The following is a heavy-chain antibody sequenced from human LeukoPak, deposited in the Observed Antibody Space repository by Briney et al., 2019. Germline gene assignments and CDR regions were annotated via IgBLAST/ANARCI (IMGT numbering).Heavy chain of an antibody. D-gene: IGHD3-10*01. CDR2: IGGSGGVT. Sequence: TGGSLRLSCAASGFTFSSFVMNWVRQTPGKGLKWVSSIGGSGGVTYYADSVKGRFTISRDNSKNTLYLQMNTLRGDDTAVYYCAKISGSGSSHSDSWGQGTLVTVSS. V-gene: IGHV3-23*01. CDR1: GFTFSSFV. CDR3: AKISGSGSSHSDS. J-gene: IGHJ4*02.